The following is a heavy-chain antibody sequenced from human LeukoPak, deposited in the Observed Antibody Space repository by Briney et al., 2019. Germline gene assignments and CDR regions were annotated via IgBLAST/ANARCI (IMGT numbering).Heavy chain of an antibody. J-gene: IGHJ5*02. CDR3: ARDRIAADVRWFDP. CDR1: GFTVSSNY. CDR2: IYSGGST. D-gene: IGHD6-13*01. Sequence: PGGSLRLSSAASGFTVSSNYMSWVRQAPGEGLGWVSDIYSGGSTYYADSVKGRFTISRHNSKNTLYLQMNSLRAEDTAVYYCARDRIAADVRWFDPWGQGTLVTVSS. V-gene: IGHV3-53*04.